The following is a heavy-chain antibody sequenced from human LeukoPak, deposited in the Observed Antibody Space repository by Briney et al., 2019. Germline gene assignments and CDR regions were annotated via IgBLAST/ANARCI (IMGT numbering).Heavy chain of an antibody. J-gene: IGHJ4*02. Sequence: GGSLRLSCAASGFAFDDYAMHWVRQAPGKGLEWVSGISWNSGSIGYADSVKGRFTISRDNAKNSLYLQMNSLRAEDTALYYCAKGKRSGYYYVELDYWGQGTLVTVSS. CDR2: ISWNSGSI. CDR1: GFAFDDYA. D-gene: IGHD3-22*01. CDR3: AKGKRSGYYYVELDY. V-gene: IGHV3-9*01.